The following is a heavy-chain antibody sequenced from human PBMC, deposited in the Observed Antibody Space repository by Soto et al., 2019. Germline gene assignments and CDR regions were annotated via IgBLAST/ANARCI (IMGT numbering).Heavy chain of an antibody. Sequence: GGSLRLSCAASGFTFSSYSMNWVRQAPGKRLEWVSSISSSSSYIYYADSVKGRFTISRDNAKNSLYLQMNSLRAEDTAVYYCARVYYDILTGYYFRGLRGYGMDVWGQGTTVTVSS. D-gene: IGHD3-9*01. J-gene: IGHJ6*02. CDR3: ARVYYDILTGYYFRGLRGYGMDV. CDR2: ISSSSSYI. CDR1: GFTFSSYS. V-gene: IGHV3-21*01.